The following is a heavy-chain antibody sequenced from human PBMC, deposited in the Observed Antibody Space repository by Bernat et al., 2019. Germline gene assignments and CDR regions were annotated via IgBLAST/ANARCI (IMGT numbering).Heavy chain of an antibody. D-gene: IGHD3-16*01. CDR3: ARDGGDRGSSFDY. J-gene: IGHJ4*02. V-gene: IGHV3-33*01. CDR1: GFTFSSYG. Sequence: QVQLVESGGGVVQPGRSLRLTCAASGFTFSSYGMHWVRQAPGKGLEWVAVIWYDGSNKYYADSVKGRFTISRDNSKNTLYLQMNSLRAEDTAVYYCARDGGDRGSSFDYLGQGTPVTVSS. CDR2: IWYDGSNK.